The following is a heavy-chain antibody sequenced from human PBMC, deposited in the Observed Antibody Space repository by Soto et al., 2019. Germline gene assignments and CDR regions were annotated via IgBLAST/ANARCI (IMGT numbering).Heavy chain of an antibody. CDR3: ARRRGEFDA. CDR1: GASLSDNY. D-gene: IGHD2-21*01. Sequence: PSETLSLTCAVYGASLSDNYCNWLRQPPGKGLEWLGEINHSGNTNDNPSIRSRVTISIDTSKIQLYLNLRSVSAADTAVYYCARRRGEFDAWGQGTPVTVSS. CDR2: INHSGNT. J-gene: IGHJ5*02. V-gene: IGHV4-34*01.